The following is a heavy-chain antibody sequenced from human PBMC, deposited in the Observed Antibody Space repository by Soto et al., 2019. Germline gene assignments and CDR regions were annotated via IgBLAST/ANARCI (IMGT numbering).Heavy chain of an antibody. CDR1: GGSFSGYY. V-gene: IGHV4-34*01. Sequence: PSETLSLTYAVYGGSFSGYYWSWIRQPPGKGLEWIGEINHSGSTNYNPSLKSRVTISVDTSKNQFSLKLSSVTAADTAVYYCARAAPYYDILDEDFYYYYYYMDVWGKGTTVT. CDR3: ARAAPYYDILDEDFYYYYYYMDV. CDR2: INHSGST. D-gene: IGHD3-9*01. J-gene: IGHJ6*03.